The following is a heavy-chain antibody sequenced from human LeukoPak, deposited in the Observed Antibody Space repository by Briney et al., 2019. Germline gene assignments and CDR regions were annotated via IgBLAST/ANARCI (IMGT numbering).Heavy chain of an antibody. CDR1: VYSISSGYY. D-gene: IGHD3-10*01. V-gene: IGHV4-38-2*02. CDR3: ARVEYYYGSGTNAFDI. J-gene: IGHJ3*02. Sequence: PSQTLSLTCTVSVYSISSGYYWGWIRQPPGKGLEWIGSIYYSGSTYYNPSLKSRVTISVDTSKDQFSLKLSSVTAADTAVYYCARVEYYYGSGTNAFDIWGQGTMVTVSS. CDR2: IYYSGST.